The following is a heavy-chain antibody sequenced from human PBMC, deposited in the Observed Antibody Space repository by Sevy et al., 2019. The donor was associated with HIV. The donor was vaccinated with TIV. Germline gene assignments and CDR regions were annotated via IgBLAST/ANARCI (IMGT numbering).Heavy chain of an antibody. Sequence: ASVKVSYKVSGYTLTQLSMHWVRQAPGKGLEWMGSFDPEDDETIFAQKFQGRVTMTEDTSTDTAYMELSRLTSEDTAMYYCATTKDYYDSSGYPFDDWVQGTLVTVSS. CDR2: FDPEDDET. CDR3: ATTKDYYDSSGYPFDD. J-gene: IGHJ4*02. CDR1: GYTLTQLS. D-gene: IGHD3-22*01. V-gene: IGHV1-24*01.